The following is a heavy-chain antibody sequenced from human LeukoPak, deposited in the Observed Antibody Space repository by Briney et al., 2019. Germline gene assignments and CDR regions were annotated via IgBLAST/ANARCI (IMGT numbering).Heavy chain of an antibody. V-gene: IGHV4-59*01. CDR1: GGSISSYY. J-gene: IGHJ4*02. D-gene: IGHD3-22*01. CDR2: IYYSGST. CDR3: ARGSDSGYYYVDFDY. Sequence: SETLSLTCTVSGGSISSYYWSWIRQPPGKGLEWIGYIYYSGSTNYNPSLKSRVTISVDTSKNQFSLRLSSVTAADTAVYYCARGSDSGYYYVDFDYWGQGTLVTVSS.